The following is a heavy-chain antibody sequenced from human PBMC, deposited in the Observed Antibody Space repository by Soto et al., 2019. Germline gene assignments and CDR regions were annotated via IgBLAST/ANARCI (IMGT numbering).Heavy chain of an antibody. CDR2: IWYDGSNK. D-gene: IGHD6-13*01. CDR1: GFTFSSYG. V-gene: IGHV3-33*01. CDR3: ARAKPDLIAAAGIDY. Sequence: QVQLVESGGGVVQPGRSLRLSCAASGFTFSSYGMHWVRQAPGKGLEWVAVIWYDGSNKYYADSVKGRFTISRDNSKNTLYLQMNSLRAEDTAVYYCARAKPDLIAAAGIDYWGQGTLVTVSS. J-gene: IGHJ4*02.